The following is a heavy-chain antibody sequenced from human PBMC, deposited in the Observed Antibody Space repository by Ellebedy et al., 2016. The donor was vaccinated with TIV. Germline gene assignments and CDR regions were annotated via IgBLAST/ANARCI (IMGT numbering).Heavy chain of an antibody. CDR1: GGSISSSNW. CDR3: VRYNNEIVWGLDV. Sequence: SETLSLXXTVSGGSISSSNWWNWVRQPPGRGLEWIGDVYHSGTTNYNPSLKNRVTISVDRSKNEFSLEMRSVTAADTAVYYCVRYNNEIVWGLDVWGQGTTVTVS. CDR2: VYHSGTT. V-gene: IGHV4-4*02. J-gene: IGHJ6*02. D-gene: IGHD1-1*01.